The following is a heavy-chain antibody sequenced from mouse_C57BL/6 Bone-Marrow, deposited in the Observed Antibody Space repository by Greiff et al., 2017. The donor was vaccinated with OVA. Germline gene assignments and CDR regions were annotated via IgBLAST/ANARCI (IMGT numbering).Heavy chain of an antibody. V-gene: IGHV1-80*01. CDR3: ARLGGYGSSYGKLDYYFDY. CDR2: IYPGDGDT. D-gene: IGHD1-1*01. J-gene: IGHJ2*01. Sequence: QVQLQQSGAELVKPGASVKISCKASGYAFSSYWMNWVKQRPGKGLEWIGQIYPGDGDTNYNGKFKGKAKLTADKSSRTAYMQLSSLTSEDSAVYFCARLGGYGSSYGKLDYYFDYWGQGTTLTVSS. CDR1: GYAFSSYW.